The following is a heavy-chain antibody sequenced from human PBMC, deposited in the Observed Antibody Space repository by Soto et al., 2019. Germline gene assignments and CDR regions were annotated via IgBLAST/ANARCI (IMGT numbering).Heavy chain of an antibody. D-gene: IGHD5-18*01. CDR3: ARDYLRGYSYDIKGMDV. V-gene: IGHV4-39*02. Sequence: SETLSLTCTVSGGSISSSSYYWGWIRQPPGKGLEWIGSIYYSGSTYYNPSLKSRVTISVDTSKNQFSLKLSSVTAADTAVYYCARDYLRGYSYDIKGMDVWGQGTTVTVSS. CDR2: IYYSGST. CDR1: GGSISSSSYY. J-gene: IGHJ6*02.